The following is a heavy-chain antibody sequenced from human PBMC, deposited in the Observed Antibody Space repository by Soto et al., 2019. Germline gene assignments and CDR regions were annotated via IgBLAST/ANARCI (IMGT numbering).Heavy chain of an antibody. J-gene: IGHJ4*02. CDR1: RGSISNRTYY. D-gene: IGHD3-22*01. CDR3: ARRIYDSSGYRSHFDY. CDR2: IYYSGST. V-gene: IGHV4-39*01. Sequence: PLESLPRTCTACRGSISNRTYYSGWIRKPPGKRLQWIGSIYYSGSTYYNPSLKSRVTISVDTSKNQFSVKLSSVTAADTAVYYCARRIYDSSGYRSHFDYWGQGTLVTVSS.